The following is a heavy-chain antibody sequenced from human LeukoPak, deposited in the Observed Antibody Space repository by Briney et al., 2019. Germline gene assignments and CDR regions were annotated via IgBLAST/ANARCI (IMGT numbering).Heavy chain of an antibody. CDR3: ARYSGSYEVNYYYYYGMDV. V-gene: IGHV3-7*03. J-gene: IGHJ6*02. D-gene: IGHD1-26*01. CDR2: IKQDGSEK. Sequence: PGGSLRLSRAASGFTFSSYWMSWVRQAPGKGLEWVANIKQDGSEKYYVDSVKGRFTISRDNAKNSLYLQMNSLRAEGTAVYYCARYSGSYEVNYYYYYGMDVWGQGTTVTVSS. CDR1: GFTFSSYW.